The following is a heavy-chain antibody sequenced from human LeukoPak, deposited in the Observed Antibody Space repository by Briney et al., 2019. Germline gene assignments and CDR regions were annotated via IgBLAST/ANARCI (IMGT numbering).Heavy chain of an antibody. V-gene: IGHV1-2*02. Sequence: GASVKVSCKASGYTFTGYYMHWVRQAPGQGLEWMGWINPNSGGTNYAQKFQGRVTMTRDTSISTAYMELSRLRSDDTAVYYCARDWSKYSSSFTGYWGQGTLVTVSS. CDR2: INPNSGGT. D-gene: IGHD6-6*01. CDR1: GYTFTGYY. CDR3: ARDWSKYSSSFTGY. J-gene: IGHJ4*02.